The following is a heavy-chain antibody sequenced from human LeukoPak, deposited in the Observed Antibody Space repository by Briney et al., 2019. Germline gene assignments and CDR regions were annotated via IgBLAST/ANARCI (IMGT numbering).Heavy chain of an antibody. D-gene: IGHD2-2*01. CDR1: GYTFTCYY. V-gene: IGHV1-2*02. J-gene: IGHJ4*02. CDR2: INPNSGGT. Sequence: ASVKVSCKASGYTFTCYYMHWVRQAPGQGLEWMGWINPNSGGTNYAQKFQGRVTMTRDTSISTACMELSRLRSDDTAVYYCARGLSVVVPAANLYWGQGTLVTVSS. CDR3: ARGLSVVVPAANLY.